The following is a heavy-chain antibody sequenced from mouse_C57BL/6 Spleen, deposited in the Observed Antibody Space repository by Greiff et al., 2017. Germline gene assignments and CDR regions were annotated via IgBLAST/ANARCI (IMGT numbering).Heavy chain of an antibody. V-gene: IGHV1-7*01. Sequence: QVQLKQSGAELAKPGASVKLSCKASGYTFTSYWMHWVKQRPGQGLEWIGYINPSSGYTKYNQKFKDKATLTADKSSRTAYMQLSSLTYEDSAVYYCARSGQLSYAMDYWGQGTSVTVSS. J-gene: IGHJ4*01. D-gene: IGHD3-2*02. CDR3: ARSGQLSYAMDY. CDR1: GYTFTSYW. CDR2: INPSSGYT.